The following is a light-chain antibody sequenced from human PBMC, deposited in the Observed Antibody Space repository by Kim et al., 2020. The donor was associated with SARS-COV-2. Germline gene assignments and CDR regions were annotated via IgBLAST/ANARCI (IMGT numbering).Light chain of an antibody. CDR1: KFGDKY. Sequence: PGYTAGITCTGYKFGDKYVSWYHQKPAQSPVVVIYQDKQRPSGLPARFSASNSGNTATPTTSGTHAIDEAAYYCRASDTSTHNYVFGAGTKVTVL. V-gene: IGLV3-1*01. CDR2: QDK. CDR3: RASDTSTHNYV. J-gene: IGLJ1*01.